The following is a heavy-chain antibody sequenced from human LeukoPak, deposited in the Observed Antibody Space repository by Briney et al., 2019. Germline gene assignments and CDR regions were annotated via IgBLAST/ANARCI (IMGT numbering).Heavy chain of an antibody. CDR1: GYTFTGYY. J-gene: IGHJ4*02. CDR3: AREGRDGYNPLDY. CDR2: INPNSGGT. V-gene: IGHV1-2*02. Sequence: ASVKVSCKASGYTFTGYYMHWVRQAPGQGLEWMGWINPNSGGTNYAQKFQGRVTMTRDTSISTAYMELSRLRYDDTAVYYCAREGRDGYNPLDYWGQGTLVTVSS. D-gene: IGHD5-24*01.